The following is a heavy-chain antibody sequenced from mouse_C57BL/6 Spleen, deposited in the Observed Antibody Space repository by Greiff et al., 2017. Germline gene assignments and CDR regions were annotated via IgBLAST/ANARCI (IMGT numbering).Heavy chain of an antibody. Sequence: EVQGVESGGGLVKPGGSLKLSCAASGFTFSSYAMSWVRQTPDKRLEWVATISDGGSYTYYPDNVKGRFTISRDNAKNNLYLQMSHLKSEDTAMYCCGREGHAGYIDYWGQGTTLTVSS. V-gene: IGHV5-4*01. D-gene: IGHD6-1*01. CDR2: ISDGGSYT. J-gene: IGHJ2*01. CDR3: GREGHAGYIDY. CDR1: GFTFSSYA.